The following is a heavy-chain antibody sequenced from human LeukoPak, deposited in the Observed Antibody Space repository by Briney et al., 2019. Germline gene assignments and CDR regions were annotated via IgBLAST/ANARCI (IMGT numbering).Heavy chain of an antibody. CDR3: ARDSRFGEYHFDY. CDR1: GGTFSSYA. V-gene: IGHV1-69*05. Sequence: SVKVSCKASGGTFSSYAISWVRQAPGQGLEWMGGIIPIFGTANYAQKFQGRVTMTRDTSISTAYMELSRLRSDDTAVYYCARDSRFGEYHFDYWGQGTLVTVSS. CDR2: IIPIFGTA. J-gene: IGHJ4*02. D-gene: IGHD3-10*01.